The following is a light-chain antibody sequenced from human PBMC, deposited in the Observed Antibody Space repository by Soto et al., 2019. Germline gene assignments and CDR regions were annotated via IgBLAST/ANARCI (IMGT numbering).Light chain of an antibody. CDR2: GAS. CDR3: QQYDSSPWT. V-gene: IGKV3-20*01. J-gene: IGKJ1*01. CDR1: QSVSSNY. Sequence: EIVLTQSPGTLSLSPGERATLSCRASQSVSSNYLAWYQQKPGQAPRLLIYGASSRATGIPDRFSGSGSGTDLTLTLSRLEPEDFAVYYCQQYDSSPWTFGQGTKVEIK.